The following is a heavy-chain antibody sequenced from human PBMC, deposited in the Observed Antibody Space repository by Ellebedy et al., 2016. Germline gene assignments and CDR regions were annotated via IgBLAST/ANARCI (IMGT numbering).Heavy chain of an antibody. J-gene: IGHJ6*02. Sequence: GESLKISCTASGFSFSTYSLNWVRQAPGKGLEWVSSISSVGGGTYTYYADSVKGRFTVSRDNGKNSLYLQMKSLRAEDTARYYCARDIQQGDLGGGMNVWGLGTTVIVSS. D-gene: IGHD2-21*02. CDR1: GFSFSTYS. CDR3: ARDIQQGDLGGGMNV. CDR2: ISSVGGGTYT. V-gene: IGHV3-21*01.